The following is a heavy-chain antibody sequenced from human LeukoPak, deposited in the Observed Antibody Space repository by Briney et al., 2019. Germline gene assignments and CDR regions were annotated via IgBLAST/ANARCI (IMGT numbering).Heavy chain of an antibody. CDR2: IYHSGST. D-gene: IGHD2-2*01. V-gene: IGHV4-38-2*02. J-gene: IGHJ4*02. CDR3: ASLPTVLDY. Sequence: SETLSLTCTVSGYSISSGYYWGWIRQPSGKGLEWIGSIYHSGSTYYNPSLKSRVTISVDTSKNQFSLKLSSVTAADTAVYYCASLPTVLDYWGQGTLVTVSS. CDR1: GYSISSGYY.